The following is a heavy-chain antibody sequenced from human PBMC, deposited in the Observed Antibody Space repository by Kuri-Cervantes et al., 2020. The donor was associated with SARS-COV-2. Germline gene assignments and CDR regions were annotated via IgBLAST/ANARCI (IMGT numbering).Heavy chain of an antibody. CDR3: ARDRGVDYCSSTSCPSGPFGPFDP. Sequence: GESLKISCAASGFTFSNYAMHWVRQAPGKGLEWVAVISYDGSNKYYADSVKGRFTISRDNSKNTLYLQMNSLRAEDTAVYYCARDRGVDYCSSTSCPSGPFGPFDPWGQGTLVTVSS. J-gene: IGHJ5*02. D-gene: IGHD2-2*01. CDR2: ISYDGSNK. V-gene: IGHV3-30-3*01. CDR1: GFTFSNYA.